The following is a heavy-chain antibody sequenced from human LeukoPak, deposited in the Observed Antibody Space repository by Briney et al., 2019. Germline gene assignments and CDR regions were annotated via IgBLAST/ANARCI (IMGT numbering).Heavy chain of an antibody. V-gene: IGHV1-46*01. Sequence: ASVKVSCKATGYTFTAHYMHWVRQAPGQGLEWMGLINPSGSDTVYAQKFQGRLTMTRDMSTRTDYMELSCLRFDDTAVYYCARDNSMGDTVWWFDPWGQGTLVTVSS. D-gene: IGHD1-26*01. CDR2: INPSGSDT. CDR1: GYTFTAHY. CDR3: ARDNSMGDTVWWFDP. J-gene: IGHJ5*02.